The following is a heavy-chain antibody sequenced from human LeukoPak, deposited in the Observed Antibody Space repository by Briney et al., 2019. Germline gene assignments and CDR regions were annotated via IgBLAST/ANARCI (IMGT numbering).Heavy chain of an antibody. Sequence: GRSLRLSCTASGFTFGDYTINWVRQTPGKGLEWVGFIRSKAYGGTTENAASVKGRFIISRDDSKSIAYLQMYSLKTEDTAVYYCTRRETSFAGFDVWGQGTMVTVSS. V-gene: IGHV3-49*04. CDR2: IRSKAYGGTT. CDR1: GFTFGDYT. D-gene: IGHD1-1*01. J-gene: IGHJ3*01. CDR3: TRRETSFAGFDV.